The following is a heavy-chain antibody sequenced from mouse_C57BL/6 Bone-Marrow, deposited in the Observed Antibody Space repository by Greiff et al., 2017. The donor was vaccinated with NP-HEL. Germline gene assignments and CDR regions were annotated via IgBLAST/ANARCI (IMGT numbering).Heavy chain of an antibody. J-gene: IGHJ4*01. CDR2: IYPGDGDT. V-gene: IGHV1-82*01. CDR1: GYAFSSSW. CDR3: ARFSLYYGNYYAMDY. D-gene: IGHD2-1*01. Sequence: VQVVESGPELVKPGASVKISCKASGYAFSSSWMNWVKQRPGKGLEWIGRIYPGDGDTNYNGKFKGKATLTADKSSSTAYMQLSSLTSEDSAVYFCARFSLYYGNYYAMDYWGQGTSVTVSS.